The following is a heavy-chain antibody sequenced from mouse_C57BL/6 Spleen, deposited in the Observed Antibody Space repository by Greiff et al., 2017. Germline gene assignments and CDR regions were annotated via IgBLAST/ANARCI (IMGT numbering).Heavy chain of an antibody. CDR1: GYAFSSSW. CDR2: IYPGDGDT. D-gene: IGHD1-1*01. Sequence: QVQLQQSGPELVKPGASVKISCKASGYAFSSSWMNWVKQRPGKGLEWIGRIYPGDGDTNYNGKFKGKATLTADKSSSTAYMQLSSLTSEDSAVYFCARGGFITTVVSPYYFDYWGQGTTLTVSS. J-gene: IGHJ2*01. V-gene: IGHV1-82*01. CDR3: ARGGFITTVVSPYYFDY.